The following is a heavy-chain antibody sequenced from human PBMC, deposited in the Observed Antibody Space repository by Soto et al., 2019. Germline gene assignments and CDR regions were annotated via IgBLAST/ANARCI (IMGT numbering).Heavy chain of an antibody. D-gene: IGHD3-22*01. V-gene: IGHV1-46*01. Sequence: GASVKVSCKASGYTFTSYYMHWVRQAPGQGLEWMGIINPSGGSTSYAQKFQGRVTMTRDTSTSTVYMELSSLRSEDTAVYYCAVSGLYYDSRNWFDPWGQGTSVTVSS. CDR1: GYTFTSYY. CDR3: AVSGLYYDSRNWFDP. J-gene: IGHJ5*02. CDR2: INPSGGST.